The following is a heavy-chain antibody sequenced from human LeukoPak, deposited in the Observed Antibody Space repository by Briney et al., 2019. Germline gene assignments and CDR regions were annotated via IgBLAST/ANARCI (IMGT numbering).Heavy chain of an antibody. CDR2: ISGSGGST. Sequence: GGSLRLSCAASGFTFSSYAMSWVRQAPGKGLEWVSAISGSGGSTYYADSVKGRFTISRDNSKNTLYLQMNSLRAEDTAVYYCAKDMYCSGSSCSNFDYWGQGTLVTVSS. J-gene: IGHJ4*02. V-gene: IGHV3-23*01. D-gene: IGHD2-15*01. CDR1: GFTFSSYA. CDR3: AKDMYCSGSSCSNFDY.